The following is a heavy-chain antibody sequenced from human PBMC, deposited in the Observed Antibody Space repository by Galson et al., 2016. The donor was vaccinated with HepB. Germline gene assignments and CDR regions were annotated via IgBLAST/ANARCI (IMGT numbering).Heavy chain of an antibody. J-gene: IGHJ4*02. D-gene: IGHD2/OR15-2a*01. CDR1: GFTFSTYW. CDR2: IKQDGSEK. V-gene: IGHV3-7*03. Sequence: SLRLSCAASGFTFSTYWMHWVRQAPGKGLEWVANIKQDGSEKYYVDSVKGRFTISRDNSMNTLYLQMNSLRAEDTAVYYCAKIGQRTPHPDYWGQGTLVTVSS. CDR3: AKIGQRTPHPDY.